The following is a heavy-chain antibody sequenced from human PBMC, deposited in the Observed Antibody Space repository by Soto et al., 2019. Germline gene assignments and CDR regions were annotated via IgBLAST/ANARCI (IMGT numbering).Heavy chain of an antibody. CDR1: GFTFSSYS. Sequence: VGSLRLSCAASGFTFSSYSMNWVRQAPGKGLEWVSSISSSSSYIYYADSVKGRFTISRDNAKNSLYLQMNSLRAEDTAVYYCAREAYCGGDCFRYFDYWGQGTLVTVSS. J-gene: IGHJ4*02. CDR3: AREAYCGGDCFRYFDY. CDR2: ISSSSSYI. V-gene: IGHV3-21*01. D-gene: IGHD2-21*02.